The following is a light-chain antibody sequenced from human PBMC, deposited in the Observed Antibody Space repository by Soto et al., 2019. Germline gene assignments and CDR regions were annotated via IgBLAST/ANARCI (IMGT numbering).Light chain of an antibody. CDR2: DII. J-gene: IGLJ2*01. CDR3: CSYAGSYTVT. V-gene: IGLV2-11*01. CDR1: SSDVGGYNY. Sequence: QSVLTQPRSVSGSPGQSVTISCTGTSSDVGGYNYVSWYRQHPGKAPKLMIYDIIKQPSGVPDRFSGSKSGNTASLTISGLQAEDGADYYCCSYAGSYTVTFGGGTKVTVL.